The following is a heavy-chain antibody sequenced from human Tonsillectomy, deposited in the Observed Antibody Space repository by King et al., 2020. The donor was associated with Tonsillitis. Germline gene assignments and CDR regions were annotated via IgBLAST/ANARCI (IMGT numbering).Heavy chain of an antibody. CDR3: AKDLAAGIAAAVDAFDI. CDR2: IYSGGSST. Sequence: ESGGGLVQPGGSLRLSCAASGFTFSSYAMSWVRQAPGKGLEWVSVIYSGGSSTHYADSVKGRFTISRDNSKNTLYLQMNSLRAEDTAVYYCAKDLAAGIAAAVDAFDIWGQGTMVTVSS. V-gene: IGHV3-23*03. J-gene: IGHJ3*02. CDR1: GFTFSSYA. D-gene: IGHD6-25*01.